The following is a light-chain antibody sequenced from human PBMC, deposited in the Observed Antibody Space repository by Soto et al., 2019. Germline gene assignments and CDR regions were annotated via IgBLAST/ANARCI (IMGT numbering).Light chain of an antibody. V-gene: IGKV1-6*01. CDR3: LQDFSYPRT. Sequence: AVQLTQSPSSLSASVGDRVTITCRASKGIRTDLGWYQQSPGKAPKVLIVGASTLQSGVPSRFSGSGSGTGFTLTISSLQLEDSETYYCLQDFSYPRTLGQGTKVAIK. CDR2: GAS. J-gene: IGKJ1*01. CDR1: KGIRTD.